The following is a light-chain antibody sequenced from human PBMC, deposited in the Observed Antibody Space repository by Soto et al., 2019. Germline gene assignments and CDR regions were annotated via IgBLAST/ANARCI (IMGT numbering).Light chain of an antibody. CDR1: TGAVTSDYY. CDR2: RTS. CDR3: VLLYGGDWV. J-gene: IGLJ3*02. Sequence: QAVVTQEPSLTVSPGGTVTLTSALTTGAVTSDYYPNWFQRKPGQAHRTLIYRTSNKHSWTPARFSGSLLGGRAALTLSGVQPEDEADYYCVLLYGGDWVFGGGTKLTVL. V-gene: IGLV7-43*01.